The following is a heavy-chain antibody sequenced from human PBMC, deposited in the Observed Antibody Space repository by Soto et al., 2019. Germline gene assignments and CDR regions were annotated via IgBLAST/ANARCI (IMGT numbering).Heavy chain of an antibody. CDR2: IYHSGST. J-gene: IGHJ6*02. CDR1: GGSINSGDYA. Sequence: LQLQESGSGLVKPSQTLSLTCGVSGGSINSGDYAWSWIRQPPGKGLEWMGNIYHSGSTYYNPALKSRVTILVDRSKNQCSLKLCSVPAADTAVHYCGGIRIAAAGGGLEVWGPGTAGTVSS. V-gene: IGHV4-30-2*01. D-gene: IGHD6-13*01. CDR3: GGIRIAAAGGGLEV.